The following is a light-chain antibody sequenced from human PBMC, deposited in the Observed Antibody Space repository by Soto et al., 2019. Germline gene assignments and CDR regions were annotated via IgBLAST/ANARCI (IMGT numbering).Light chain of an antibody. V-gene: IGKV1-5*03. J-gene: IGKJ2*01. CDR3: QQYNSYSPYS. CDR1: QSISSW. CDR2: KAS. Sequence: DLQMTQSPSTLSASVGDRVTITCRASQSISSWLAWYQQKPGKAPKLLIYKASSLESGVPSRFSGSGSGTEFTLTISSLQPDYFATYYCQQYNSYSPYSFGQGTKLEIK.